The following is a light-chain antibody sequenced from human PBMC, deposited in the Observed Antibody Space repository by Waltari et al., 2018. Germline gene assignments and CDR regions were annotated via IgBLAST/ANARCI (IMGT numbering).Light chain of an antibody. CDR1: ILRTYY. J-gene: IGLJ2*01. Sequence: SSDLTQDPDVSVALGQTVRITCQGDILRTYYGNWGRQKPGQAPELVIHGKNNRPSGIPDRFSASSSENTASLIITGAQAEDEADYYCSSRELSGHVVFGGGTRLTVL. V-gene: IGLV3-19*01. CDR2: GKN. CDR3: SSRELSGHVV.